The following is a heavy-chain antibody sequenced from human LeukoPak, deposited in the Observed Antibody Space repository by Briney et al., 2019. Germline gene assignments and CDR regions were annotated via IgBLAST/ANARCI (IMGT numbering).Heavy chain of an antibody. V-gene: IGHV3-7*01. CDR1: GFTFSNYW. J-gene: IGHJ3*02. Sequence: GGSLRLSCAASGFTFSNYWMSWVRQAPGKGLEWVANIKQDGSEKYYVDSVKGRFTISRDNAKNSLSLQMDSLTAEDSAVYYCARDHDILTGYWGTHNAFDIWGQGTMVTVSS. CDR3: ARDHDILTGYWGTHNAFDI. CDR2: IKQDGSEK. D-gene: IGHD3-9*01.